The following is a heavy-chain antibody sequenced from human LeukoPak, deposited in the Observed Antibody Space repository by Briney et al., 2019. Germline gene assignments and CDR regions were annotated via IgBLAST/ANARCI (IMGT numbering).Heavy chain of an antibody. J-gene: IGHJ4*02. CDR3: AKDRTMIVPVDY. Sequence: GGSLRLSCAASGFTFSSYGMSWVRQAPGKGLEWVSAISGSGGSTYYADSVKGRFTISRDNSKNTLYLQMNSLRAEDTAVYYRAKDRTMIVPVDYWGQGTLVTVSS. CDR1: GFTFSSYG. V-gene: IGHV3-23*01. D-gene: IGHD3-22*01. CDR2: ISGSGGST.